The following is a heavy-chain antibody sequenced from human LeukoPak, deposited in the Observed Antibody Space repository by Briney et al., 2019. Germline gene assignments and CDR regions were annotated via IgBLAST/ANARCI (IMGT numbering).Heavy chain of an antibody. Sequence: SQTLSLTCTVSGGSISSGGYYWSWIRQHPGKGLEWIGYIYYSGSTYYNPSLKSRVTISVDTSKNQFSLKLSSVTAADTAVYYCARDRGPYSGYDSYYFDYWGQGTLVTVSS. CDR2: IYYSGST. V-gene: IGHV4-31*03. CDR1: GGSISSGGYY. D-gene: IGHD5-12*01. CDR3: ARDRGPYSGYDSYYFDY. J-gene: IGHJ4*02.